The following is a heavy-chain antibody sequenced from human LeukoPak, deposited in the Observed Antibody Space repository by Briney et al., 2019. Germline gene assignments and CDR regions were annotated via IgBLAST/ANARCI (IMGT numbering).Heavy chain of an antibody. V-gene: IGHV3-15*01. CDR3: TTDPPVTMVRGVT. CDR1: GFTFSNAW. Sequence: GGSLRLSCAASGFTFSNAWMSWVRQAPGKGLEWVGRIKSKTDGGTTDYAAPVKGRFTISRDDSKNTLYLQMNSLKTKDTAVYYCTTDPPVTMVRGVTWGQGTLVTVSS. CDR2: IKSKTDGGTT. D-gene: IGHD3-10*01. J-gene: IGHJ5*02.